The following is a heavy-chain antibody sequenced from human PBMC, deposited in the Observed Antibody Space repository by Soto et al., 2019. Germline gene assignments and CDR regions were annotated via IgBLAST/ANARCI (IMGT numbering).Heavy chain of an antibody. CDR3: AKGYSSSGYYYYGMDV. D-gene: IGHD6-6*01. CDR2: ISWDGGST. V-gene: IGHV3-43*01. J-gene: IGHJ6*02. Sequence: GSLRLSCAASGFTFDDYTMHWVRQAPGKGLEWVSLISWDGGSTYYADSVKGRFTISRDNSKNSLYLQMNSLRTEDTALYYCAKGYSSSGYYYYGMDVWGQGTTVTVSS. CDR1: GFTFDDYT.